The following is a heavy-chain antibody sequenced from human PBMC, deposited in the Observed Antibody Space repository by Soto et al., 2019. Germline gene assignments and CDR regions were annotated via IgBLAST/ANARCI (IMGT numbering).Heavy chain of an antibody. V-gene: IGHV1-69*04. CDR3: ARGIIVVAEREDYYYYYGMDV. D-gene: IGHD2-2*01. J-gene: IGHJ6*02. CDR1: GYTFTGYY. CDR2: IIPILGIA. Sequence: ASVKVSCKASGYTFTGYYMHWVRQAPGQGLEWMGRIIPILGIANYAQKFQGRVTITADKSTSTAYMELSSLRSEDTAVYYCARGIIVVAEREDYYYYYGMDVWGQGTTVTVSS.